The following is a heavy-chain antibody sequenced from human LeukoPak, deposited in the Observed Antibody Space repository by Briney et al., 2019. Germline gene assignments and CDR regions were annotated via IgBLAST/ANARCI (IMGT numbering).Heavy chain of an antibody. Sequence: ASVNVSCKASGYTFTGYYMHWVRQAPGHGLEWMGWINPISNGTNYAKTLLGRVTTTRDTPIATAYMELSGLRFDDTAVYYCARGPAARYFYDGSGHSNDYWGQGTLVTVSS. CDR1: GYTFTGYY. V-gene: IGHV1-2*02. CDR2: INPISNGT. D-gene: IGHD3-22*01. J-gene: IGHJ4*02. CDR3: ARGPAARYFYDGSGHSNDY.